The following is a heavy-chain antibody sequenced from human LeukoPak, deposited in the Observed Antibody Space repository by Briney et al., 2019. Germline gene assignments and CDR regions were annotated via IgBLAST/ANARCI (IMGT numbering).Heavy chain of an antibody. CDR1: GGSFSGYY. V-gene: IGHV4-34*01. Sequence: SETLSLTCAVSGGSFSGYYLSWIRQPPGKGLELIGEIKHSGSTNYNPSLKSRVSISVDTSKNQFSLKLSSVTAADTAVYYCAREFRKGWDWFDPWGQGTLVTVSS. CDR2: IKHSGST. D-gene: IGHD1-26*01. CDR3: AREFRKGWDWFDP. J-gene: IGHJ5*02.